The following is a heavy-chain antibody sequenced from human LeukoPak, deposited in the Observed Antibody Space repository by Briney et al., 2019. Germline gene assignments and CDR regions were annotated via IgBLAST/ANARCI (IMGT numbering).Heavy chain of an antibody. J-gene: IGHJ4*02. CDR2: MNPNSGNT. CDR3: AADILTGYYDY. CDR1: GYTFTSYV. Sequence: ASVKVSCKASGYTFTSYVINWVRQATGQGLEWMGWMNPNSGNTGYAQKLQGRVTMTTDTSTSTAYMELRSLRSDDTAVYYCAADILTGYYDYWGQGTLVTVSS. V-gene: IGHV1-8*01. D-gene: IGHD3-9*01.